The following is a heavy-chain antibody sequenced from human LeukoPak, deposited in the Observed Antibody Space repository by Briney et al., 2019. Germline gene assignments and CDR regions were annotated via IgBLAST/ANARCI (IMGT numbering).Heavy chain of an antibody. CDR3: ARQRSRQAGFAP. D-gene: IGHD6-25*01. Sequence: PSETLSLTCTVSGGSISSYYWSWIRQPPGKGLEWIGYIYTSGSTNYNPSLKSRVTISVDTSKNQFSLKLSSVTAADTAVYYCARQRSRQAGFAPGARGTWVTVSS. J-gene: IGHJ5*02. CDR1: GGSISSYY. V-gene: IGHV4-4*09. CDR2: IYTSGST.